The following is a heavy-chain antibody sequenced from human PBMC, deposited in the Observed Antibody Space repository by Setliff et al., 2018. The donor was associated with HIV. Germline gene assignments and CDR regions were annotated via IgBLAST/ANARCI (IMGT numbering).Heavy chain of an antibody. Sequence: GGSLRLSCAASGFTFTDYWMHWVRQVPGQGLVWVSRINVDGSSISYADSVKGRFTISRDNAKNTLFLPMNSLRAEDTAVYYCARLPQDVRSSIDFWGQGTLVTVSS. CDR3: ARLPQDVRSSIDF. V-gene: IGHV3-74*01. J-gene: IGHJ4*02. CDR2: INVDGSSI. D-gene: IGHD6-6*01. CDR1: GFTFTDYW.